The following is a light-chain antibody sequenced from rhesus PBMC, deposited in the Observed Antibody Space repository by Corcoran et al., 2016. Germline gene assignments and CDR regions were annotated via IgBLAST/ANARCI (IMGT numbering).Light chain of an antibody. J-gene: IGKJ2*01. CDR3: LQSNTNPYS. CDR2: TAS. V-gene: IGKV1-43*03. Sequence: DIQMTQSPSSLAASVRDRVTITCRSTQTISIYLHWNTQKPGKTPTRLLYTASSLESGVPSTFSGSGSGTAFPLSISSLQPEESATYCCLQSNTNPYSFGRGTKVEI. CDR1: QTISIY.